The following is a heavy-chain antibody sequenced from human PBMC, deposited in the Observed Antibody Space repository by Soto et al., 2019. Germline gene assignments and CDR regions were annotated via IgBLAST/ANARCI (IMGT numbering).Heavy chain of an antibody. CDR2: IYYSGST. CDR1: GGSVSSGSYY. V-gene: IGHV4-61*01. CDR3: ARETGGDGYNLSYYGMDV. J-gene: IGHJ6*02. Sequence: QVQLQESGPGLVKPSETLSLTCTVSGGSVSSGSYYWSWIRQPPGKGLEWIGYIYYSGSTNYNPSLKSRVTISVDTYKNQFSLKLSSVTAADTAVYYCARETGGDGYNLSYYGMDVWGQGTTVTVSS. D-gene: IGHD5-12*01.